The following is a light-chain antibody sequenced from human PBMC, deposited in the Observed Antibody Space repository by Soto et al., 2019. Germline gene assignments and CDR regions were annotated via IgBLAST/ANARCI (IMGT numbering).Light chain of an antibody. CDR1: QSVSSSY. Sequence: EIVLTQSPGTLSLSPGERATLSCRASQSVSSSYLVWYQQKPGQAPRLLIYGASSRATGIPDRFSGSGSGTDFTLSISRLEPEDFAVYYCQQYHGSSSWTFGQGTKVE. J-gene: IGKJ1*01. CDR3: QQYHGSSSWT. V-gene: IGKV3-20*01. CDR2: GAS.